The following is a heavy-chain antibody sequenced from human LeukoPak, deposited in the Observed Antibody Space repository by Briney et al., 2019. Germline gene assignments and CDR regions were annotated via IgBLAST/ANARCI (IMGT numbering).Heavy chain of an antibody. Sequence: GASVKVSCKASGYTFTSYDINWVRQATGQGLEWMGWMNPNTGNTGYAQQFQGRVTITRSTSISTAYMELSSLRSEDTAVYYCARGQPHSYHFDYWGQGTLVTVSS. CDR1: GYTFTSYD. CDR2: MNPNTGNT. D-gene: IGHD3-10*01. V-gene: IGHV1-8*03. J-gene: IGHJ4*02. CDR3: ARGQPHSYHFDY.